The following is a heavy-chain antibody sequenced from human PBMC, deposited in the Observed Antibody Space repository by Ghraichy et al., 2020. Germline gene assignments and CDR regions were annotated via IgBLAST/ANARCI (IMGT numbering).Heavy chain of an antibody. CDR3: ASSLVSPIAAAGTNDY. V-gene: IGHV4-34*01. CDR1: GGSFSGYS. D-gene: IGHD6-13*01. Sequence: SETLSLTCAVYGGSFSGYSWSWIRQPPGKGLEWIGEINHRGSTNYNPSLKSRVTISVDTSKNQFSLKLSSVTAADTAVYYCASSLVSPIAAAGTNDYWGQGTLVTVAS. J-gene: IGHJ4*02. CDR2: INHRGST.